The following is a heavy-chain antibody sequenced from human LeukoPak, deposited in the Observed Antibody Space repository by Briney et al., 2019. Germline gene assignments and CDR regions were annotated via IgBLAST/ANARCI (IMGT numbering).Heavy chain of an antibody. CDR1: GGSISSYY. Sequence: KPSETLSLTCTVSGGSISSYYWSWIRQPPGKGLEWIGYIYYSGSTKYNPSLKSRVTISVDTSKNQFSLKLSSVTAADTAVYCCARHGDMVVTALGNWGQGTLVTVSS. CDR3: ARHGDMVVTALGN. V-gene: IGHV4-59*08. CDR2: IYYSGST. D-gene: IGHD2-21*02. J-gene: IGHJ4*02.